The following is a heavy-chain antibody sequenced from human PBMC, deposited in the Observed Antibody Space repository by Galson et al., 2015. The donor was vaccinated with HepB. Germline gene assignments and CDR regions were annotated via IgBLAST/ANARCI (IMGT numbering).Heavy chain of an antibody. D-gene: IGHD6-19*01. CDR1: GYTLTELS. CDR3: ATLIVTTTYSSGWYAIDY. CDR2: FDPEDGET. J-gene: IGHJ4*02. V-gene: IGHV1-24*01. Sequence: SVKVSCKVSGYTLTELSMHWVRQAPGKGLEWMGGFDPEDGETIYAQKFQGRVTMTEDTSTDTAYMELSSLRSEDTAVYYCATLIVTTTYSSGWYAIDYWGQGTLVTVSS.